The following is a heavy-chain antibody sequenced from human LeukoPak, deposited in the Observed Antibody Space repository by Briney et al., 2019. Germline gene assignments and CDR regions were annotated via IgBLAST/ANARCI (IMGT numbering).Heavy chain of an antibody. CDR3: ARSSIVVVSILDY. V-gene: IGHV3-64*01. D-gene: IGHD2-2*01. J-gene: IGHJ4*02. CDR1: GFPFSSYA. Sequence: GGSLRLSCAASGFPFSSYAMHWVRQAPGKGLEYVSAISSNGGSTSYANSVKGGFTISRDNSKNTLYLQMGSLRAEDMAVYYCARSSIVVVSILDYWGQGTLVTVSS. CDR2: ISSNGGST.